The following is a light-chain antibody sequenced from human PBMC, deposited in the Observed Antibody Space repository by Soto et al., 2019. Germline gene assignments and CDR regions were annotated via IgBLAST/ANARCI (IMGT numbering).Light chain of an antibody. CDR1: QAISIY. V-gene: IGKV1-16*01. J-gene: IGKJ4*01. CDR2: LAS. Sequence: DIQMTQSPSSLSASIGDSVTITCRASQAISIYLSWFQQKPGKAPKFLIYLASRLQSEVPPRFSGSGAGTDFTLSITSLQPEDFTTYYCQQYNDFQVTFGGGTRVE. CDR3: QQYNDFQVT.